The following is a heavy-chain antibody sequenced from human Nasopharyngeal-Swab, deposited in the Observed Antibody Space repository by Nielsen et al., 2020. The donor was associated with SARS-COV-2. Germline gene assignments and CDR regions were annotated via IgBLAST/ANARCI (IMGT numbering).Heavy chain of an antibody. D-gene: IGHD3-22*01. CDR3: ATDVPGSGFALDT. CDR1: GFTFSRYE. CDR2: TNSSGSPI. J-gene: IGHJ3*02. Sequence: GESLKISCVGSGFTFSRYEMNWVLQVQGKGLEWVSYTNSSGSPIYYADSVKGRFTISRDNAKNSLYLQMNSLRVEDTAVYYCATDVPGSGFALDTWGQGTMVTVLS. V-gene: IGHV3-48*03.